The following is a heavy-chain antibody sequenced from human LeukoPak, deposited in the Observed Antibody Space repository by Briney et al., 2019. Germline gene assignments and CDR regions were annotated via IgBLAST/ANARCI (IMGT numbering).Heavy chain of an antibody. CDR2: ISSSSSTI. V-gene: IGHV3-48*01. CDR3: ARDTIVGLPQGAFDI. D-gene: IGHD1-26*01. Sequence: GGSLRLSCAASGFTFSSYSMNWVRQAPGKGLEWVSYISSSSSTIYYADSVKGRFTISRDNAKNSLYLQMNSLRAEDTAVYYCARDTIVGLPQGAFDIWGQGTMVTVSS. CDR1: GFTFSSYS. J-gene: IGHJ3*02.